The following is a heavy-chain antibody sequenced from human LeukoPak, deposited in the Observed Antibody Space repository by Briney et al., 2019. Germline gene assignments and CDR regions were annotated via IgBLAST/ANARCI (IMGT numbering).Heavy chain of an antibody. CDR3: ARRFYDTSGEHIYDY. J-gene: IGHJ4*02. CDR2: IYPSGGST. CDR1: GYTFTNYY. D-gene: IGHD3-22*01. V-gene: IGHV1-46*01. Sequence: ASVKVSCKASGYTFTNYYMHWVRQAPGQGLEWMGMIYPSGGSTTYAQKFQGRVTMTRDTSTSTVYMELSSLRSEDTAVYFCARRFYDTSGEHIYDYWGQGTLVTVSS.